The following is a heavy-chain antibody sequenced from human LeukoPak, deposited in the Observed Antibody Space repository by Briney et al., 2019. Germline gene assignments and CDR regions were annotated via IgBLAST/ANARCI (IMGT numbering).Heavy chain of an antibody. D-gene: IGHD6-19*01. V-gene: IGHV4-61*01. CDR1: GGSVSSGSYY. CDR2: IYYSGST. CDR3: ARDKGYSSGWAVFDY. Sequence: SETLSLTCTVSGGSVSSGSYYWSWIRQPPGKGLEWIGYIYYSGSTNHNPSLKSRVTISVDTSKNQFSLKLSSVTAADTAVYYCARDKGYSSGWAVFDYWGQGTLVTVSS. J-gene: IGHJ4*02.